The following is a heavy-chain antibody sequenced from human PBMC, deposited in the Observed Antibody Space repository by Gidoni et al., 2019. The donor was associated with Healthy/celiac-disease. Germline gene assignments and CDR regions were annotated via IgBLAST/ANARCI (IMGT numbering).Heavy chain of an antibody. CDR1: GFTFSSYS. V-gene: IGHV3-21*01. CDR3: ARDSILWFGYHDY. D-gene: IGHD3-10*01. Sequence: EVQLVESGGGLVKPGGSLRRSCAASGFTFSSYSMNWVRQAPGKGLEWVSSISSSSSYIYYADSVKGRFTISRDNAKNSLYLQMNSLRAEDTAVYYCARDSILWFGYHDYWGQGTLVTVSS. CDR2: ISSSSSYI. J-gene: IGHJ4*02.